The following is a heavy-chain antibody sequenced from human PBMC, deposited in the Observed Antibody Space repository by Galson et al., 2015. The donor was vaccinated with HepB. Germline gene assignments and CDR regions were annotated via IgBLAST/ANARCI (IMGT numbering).Heavy chain of an antibody. CDR1: RFTFSSYV. D-gene: IGHD6-13*01. CDR3: ARDRIQIPSAAAGFLDY. Sequence: SLRLSCAASRFTFSSYVMHWVRRAPGKGLEWVALISIDGTNKYYADSVKGRFTISKDNSKNTLYLQLNSLRGDDTAVYYCARDRIQIPSAAAGFLDYWGQGTLVTVSS. V-gene: IGHV3-30*04. J-gene: IGHJ4*02. CDR2: ISIDGTNK.